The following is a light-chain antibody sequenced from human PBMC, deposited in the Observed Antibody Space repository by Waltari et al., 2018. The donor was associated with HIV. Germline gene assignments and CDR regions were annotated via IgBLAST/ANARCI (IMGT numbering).Light chain of an antibody. J-gene: IGLJ2*01. CDR3: AAWDDSLSVV. CDR1: RSNLGRNF. CDR2: RNN. Sequence: QSVLTQPPSASGTPGQRVTISCSGSRSNLGRNFVYWYQQLPETAPKLLIYRNNQRPSGVPDRFSGSKSGTSASLAISGLRSEDEADYYCAAWDDSLSVVFGGGTKLTVL. V-gene: IGLV1-47*01.